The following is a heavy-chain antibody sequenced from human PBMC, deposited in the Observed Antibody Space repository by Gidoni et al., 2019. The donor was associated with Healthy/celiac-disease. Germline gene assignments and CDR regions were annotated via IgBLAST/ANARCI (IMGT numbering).Heavy chain of an antibody. CDR2: INPNSGGT. J-gene: IGHJ4*02. Sequence: QVQRVQSGAEVKKPGASVKVSCKASGYTFTGNYMHWVRQAPGQGLEWMGWINPNSGGTNYAQTFQGRVTMTSDTSISTAYMELSRLRSDDTAVYYCARARTNRFNTAMVNFDYWGQGTLVTVSS. V-gene: IGHV1-2*02. CDR3: ARARTNRFNTAMVNFDY. D-gene: IGHD5-18*01. CDR1: GYTFTGNY.